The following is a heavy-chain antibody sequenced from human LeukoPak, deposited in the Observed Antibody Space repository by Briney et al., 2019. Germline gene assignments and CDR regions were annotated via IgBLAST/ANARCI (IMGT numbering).Heavy chain of an antibody. CDR3: ARDPRRPTVTITPYYFDY. CDR2: ISYDGSNK. Sequence: GGSLRLSCAASGFTFSSYAMHWVRLAPGKGLEWVAVISYDGSNKYYADSVKGRFTISRDNSKNTLYLQMNSLRAEDTAVYYCARDPRRPTVTITPYYFDYWGQGTLVTISS. D-gene: IGHD4-17*01. J-gene: IGHJ4*02. V-gene: IGHV3-30*01. CDR1: GFTFSSYA.